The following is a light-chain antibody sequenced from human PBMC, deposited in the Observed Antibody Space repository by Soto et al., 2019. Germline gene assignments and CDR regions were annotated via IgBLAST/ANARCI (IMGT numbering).Light chain of an antibody. CDR2: GAS. Sequence: EIVMTQSPATLSVSPWERATLSCRASQSVSIDLAWYQQKPGQAPRLLIYGASTRATGIPARFSGSGSGIEFTLTIGSLQSEDFAVYYCQQYNSWPRTFGQGTKVDIK. V-gene: IGKV3-15*01. CDR3: QQYNSWPRT. CDR1: QSVSID. J-gene: IGKJ1*01.